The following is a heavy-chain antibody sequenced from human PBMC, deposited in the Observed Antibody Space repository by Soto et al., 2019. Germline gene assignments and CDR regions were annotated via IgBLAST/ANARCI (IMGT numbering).Heavy chain of an antibody. J-gene: IGHJ6*02. V-gene: IGHV1-69*01. Sequence: QVQLVQSGAEVKKPGSSVKVSCKASGGTFSSYAISWVRQAPGQGLEWMGGITPIFGTANYAQKFQGRVTITADESTSSAYMELSSLRSEDTAVYYCARDRALGYCSSTSCPPYGMDVWGQGTTVTVSS. CDR1: GGTFSSYA. D-gene: IGHD2-2*01. CDR3: ARDRALGYCSSTSCPPYGMDV. CDR2: ITPIFGTA.